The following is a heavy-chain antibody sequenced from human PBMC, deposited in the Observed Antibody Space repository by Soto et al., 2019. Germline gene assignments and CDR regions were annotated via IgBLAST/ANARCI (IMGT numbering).Heavy chain of an antibody. CDR3: ARSMGGYCSGGSCYPGS. CDR2: MNPNSGNT. Sequence: QVQLVQSGAEVKKPGASVKVSCKASGYTFTSYDINWVRQATGQGLEWMGWMNPNSGNTGYAQKFQGRVTMTRNTSISTADMELSSLRSEDTAVYYCARSMGGYCSGGSCYPGSWGQGTLVTVSS. V-gene: IGHV1-8*01. J-gene: IGHJ4*02. D-gene: IGHD2-15*01. CDR1: GYTFTSYD.